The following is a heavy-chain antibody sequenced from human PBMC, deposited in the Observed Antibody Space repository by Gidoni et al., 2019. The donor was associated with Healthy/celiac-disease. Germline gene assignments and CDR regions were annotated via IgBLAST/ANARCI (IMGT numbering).Heavy chain of an antibody. Sequence: VQLPQCGAGLLKPSETLSLTCPVSGGSFSGYYWRWIRQPPGKGLEWIGEIKHSGSTNYNPSLKSRVTISVDTSKNQFSLKLSSVTAADTAVYYCARGPTYYDFWSGYYEHWFDPWGQGTLVTVSA. CDR3: ARGPTYYDFWSGYYEHWFDP. J-gene: IGHJ5*02. CDR1: GGSFSGYY. D-gene: IGHD3-3*01. V-gene: IGHV4-34*01. CDR2: IKHSGST.